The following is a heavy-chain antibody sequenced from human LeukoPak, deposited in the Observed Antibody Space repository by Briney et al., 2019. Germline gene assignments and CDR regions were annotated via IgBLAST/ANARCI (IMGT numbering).Heavy chain of an antibody. V-gene: IGHV4-4*09. Sequence: KASETLSLTCTVSGGSITTDCWIWIRQPPGKGLELIAYIHSSRMTKYNPSLKSRGTISVDPSKTQLSLKLNSVTAADTAVYYCARRTPGPQLDEYVAYYFDLWGQGTLVTVSS. CDR3: ARRTPGPQLDEYVAYYFDL. CDR1: GGSITTDC. CDR2: IHSSRMT. J-gene: IGHJ4*02. D-gene: IGHD3/OR15-3a*01.